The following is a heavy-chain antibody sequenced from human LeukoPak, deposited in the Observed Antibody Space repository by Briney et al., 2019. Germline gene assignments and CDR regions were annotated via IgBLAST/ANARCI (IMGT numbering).Heavy chain of an antibody. D-gene: IGHD6-19*01. CDR1: GGSISSGDYY. Sequence: SETLSLTCTVSGGSISSGDYYWSWIRQPPGKGLEWIGYIYYSGSTYYNPSPKSRVTTSVDTSKDQFSLKLSSVTAADTAVYYCARVWSSSGQSYWGQGTLVTVSS. CDR2: IYYSGST. CDR3: ARVWSSSGQSY. J-gene: IGHJ4*02. V-gene: IGHV4-30-4*01.